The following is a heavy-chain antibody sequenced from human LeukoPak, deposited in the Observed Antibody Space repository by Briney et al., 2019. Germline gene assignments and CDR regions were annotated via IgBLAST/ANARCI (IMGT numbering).Heavy chain of an antibody. CDR3: ARDRNYYDNTGYYRLAFDI. CDR2: IYTSGST. D-gene: IGHD3-22*01. CDR1: GGSFSGYY. V-gene: IGHV4-4*07. J-gene: IGHJ4*02. Sequence: SETLSLTCAVYGGSFSGYYWSWIRQPAGKGLEWIGRIYTSGSTNYNPSLKSRVTISVDTSKNQFSLKLRSVTAADTAVYYCARDRNYYDNTGYYRLAFDIWGQGTLVTVSS.